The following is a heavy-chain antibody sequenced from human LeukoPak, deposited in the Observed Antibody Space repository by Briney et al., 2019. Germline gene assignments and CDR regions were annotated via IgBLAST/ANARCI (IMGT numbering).Heavy chain of an antibody. Sequence: GGTLRPSCAASGFTFSSYGMSWVRQAPGKGLEWVSVISGSGTNTYYADSVKGRFTISRDNSKNTLYLQMNSLRAEDTAVYYCARDMVRGVIQNWFDPWGQGTLVTVSS. J-gene: IGHJ5*02. CDR3: ARDMVRGVIQNWFDP. CDR2: ISGSGTNT. CDR1: GFTFSSYG. D-gene: IGHD3-10*01. V-gene: IGHV3-23*01.